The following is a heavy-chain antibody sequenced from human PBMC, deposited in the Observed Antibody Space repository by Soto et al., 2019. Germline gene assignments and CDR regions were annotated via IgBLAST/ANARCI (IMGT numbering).Heavy chain of an antibody. Sequence: ASVRVSCKASGYTFTSYGITWVRPAPGQGLEWMGWISAYNGNTNYAQKLQDRVTMTTDTSTSTAYMELRSLRSDDTAVYYCARARWRYCSSTSCYFFDYYYGMDVWGQGTTVTVAS. CDR1: GYTFTSYG. CDR2: ISAYNGNT. J-gene: IGHJ6*02. CDR3: ARARWRYCSSTSCYFFDYYYGMDV. D-gene: IGHD2-2*01. V-gene: IGHV1-18*04.